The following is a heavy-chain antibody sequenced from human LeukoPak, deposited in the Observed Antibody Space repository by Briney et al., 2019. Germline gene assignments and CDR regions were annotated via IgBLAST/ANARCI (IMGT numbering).Heavy chain of an antibody. CDR2: INHSGST. J-gene: IGHJ6*03. V-gene: IGHV4-34*01. D-gene: IGHD4-17*01. CDR3: ASGYGDRNYYYYYYMDV. Sequence: SETLSLTCAVYGGSFSGYYWSWIRQPPGKGLEWIGEINHSGSTNYNPSLQSRVTISLDTSKNQFSLKLSSVTAADTAVYYCASGYGDRNYYYYYYMDVWGKGTTVTVSS. CDR1: GGSFSGYY.